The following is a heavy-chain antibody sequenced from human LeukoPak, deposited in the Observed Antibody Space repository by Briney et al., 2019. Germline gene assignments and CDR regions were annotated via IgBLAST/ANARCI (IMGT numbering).Heavy chain of an antibody. CDR3: ARRGGSSGFHDAFDI. V-gene: IGHV5-51*01. J-gene: IGHJ3*02. D-gene: IGHD3-22*01. Sequence: GESLKISCKGSGYSFTSYWIGWVRQMPGKGQEWMGIIYPGDSDTRYSPSFQGQVTISADKSISTAYLQWSSLKASDTAMYFCARRGGSSGFHDAFDIWGQGTMVTVSS. CDR1: GYSFTSYW. CDR2: IYPGDSDT.